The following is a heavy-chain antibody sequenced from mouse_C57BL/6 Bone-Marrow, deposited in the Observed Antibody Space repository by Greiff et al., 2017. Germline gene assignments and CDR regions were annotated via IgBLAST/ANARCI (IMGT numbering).Heavy chain of an antibody. D-gene: IGHD4-1*01. CDR1: GYAFTNYL. CDR2: INPGSGGT. Sequence: QVQLQQSGAELVRPGTSVKESCKASGYAFTNYLIEWVKQRPGQGLEWIGVINPGSGGTNYNEKFKGKATLTADKSSSTAYMQLSSLTSEDSAVYFCARSKNWDSWFAYWGQGTLVTVSA. CDR3: ARSKNWDSWFAY. V-gene: IGHV1-54*01. J-gene: IGHJ3*01.